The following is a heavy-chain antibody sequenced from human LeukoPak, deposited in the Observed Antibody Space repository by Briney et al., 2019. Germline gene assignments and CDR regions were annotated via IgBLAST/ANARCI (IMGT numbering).Heavy chain of an antibody. CDR3: AKDDAWLRFGE. D-gene: IGHD5-12*01. CDR2: ISPSGDIT. V-gene: IGHV3-23*01. Sequence: GGSLRLSCAASGFTFTNYAMSWVRQAPGKGLEWVSAISPSGDITYYADSVKGRFTISRDNSKNTLYLEVIRLTPEDSAVYYCAKDDAWLRFGEWSQGTLVTVSS. CDR1: GFTFTNYA. J-gene: IGHJ4*02.